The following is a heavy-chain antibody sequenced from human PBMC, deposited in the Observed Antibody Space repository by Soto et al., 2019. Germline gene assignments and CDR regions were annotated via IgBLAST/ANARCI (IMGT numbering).Heavy chain of an antibody. CDR1: GFTFSSYA. V-gene: IGHV3-30-3*01. CDR3: ARDPSPITMIVVVITTYFQH. Sequence: PGGSLRLSCAASGFTFSSYAMHWVRQAPGKGLEWVAVISYDGSNKYYADSVKGRFTISRDNSKNTLYLQMNSLRAEDTAVYYCARDPSPITMIVVVITTYFQHWGQGTLVTVSS. D-gene: IGHD3-22*01. CDR2: ISYDGSNK. J-gene: IGHJ1*01.